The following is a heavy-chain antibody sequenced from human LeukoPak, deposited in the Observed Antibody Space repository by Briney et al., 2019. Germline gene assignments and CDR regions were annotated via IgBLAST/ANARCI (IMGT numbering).Heavy chain of an antibody. J-gene: IGHJ4*02. V-gene: IGHV4-61*10. CDR2: IYYSGST. CDR1: GGSISSGSYY. CDR3: ARGDLHGDSPYDY. D-gene: IGHD4-17*01. Sequence: SETLSLTCTVSGGSISSGSYYWSWIRQPAGKGLEWIGYIYYSGSTNYNPSLKSRVTISVDTSKNQFSLKLSSVTAADTAVYYCARGDLHGDSPYDYWGQGALVTVSS.